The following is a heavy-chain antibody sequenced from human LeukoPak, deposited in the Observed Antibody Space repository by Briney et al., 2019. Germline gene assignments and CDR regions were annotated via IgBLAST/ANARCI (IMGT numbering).Heavy chain of an antibody. CDR3: TRDRGYYYDSSGYRGTSFWYFDL. CDR1: GFTFSSYA. D-gene: IGHD3-22*01. CDR2: ISGSGGST. J-gene: IGHJ2*01. Sequence: GGSLRLSCAASGFTFSSYAMSWVRQAPGKGLEWVSAISGSGGSTYYADSVKGRFIISRDNSKNSLFLQMSSLRAEDTAVYYCTRDRGYYYDSSGYRGTSFWYFDLWGRGTLVTVSS. V-gene: IGHV3-23*01.